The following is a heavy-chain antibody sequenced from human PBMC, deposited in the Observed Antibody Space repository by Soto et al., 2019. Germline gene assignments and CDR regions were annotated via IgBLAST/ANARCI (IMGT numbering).Heavy chain of an antibody. D-gene: IGHD6-19*01. V-gene: IGHV3-49*04. CDR1: GFTFGDYA. CDR2: IRSKAYGGTT. CDR3: TRVVSSGWRPYYYYYGMDV. Sequence: GGSLRLSCTASGFTFGDYAMSWVRQAPGKGLEWVGFIRSKAYGGTTEYAASVKGRFTISRDDSKSIAYLQMNSLKTEDTAVYYCTRVVSSGWRPYYYYYGMDVWGQGTTVTVSS. J-gene: IGHJ6*02.